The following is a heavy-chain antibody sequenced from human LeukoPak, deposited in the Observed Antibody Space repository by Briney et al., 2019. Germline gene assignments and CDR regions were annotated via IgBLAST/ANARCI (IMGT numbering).Heavy chain of an antibody. CDR2: IYSGGST. CDR3: ASSPSKNFAWFGAYYYYGMDV. D-gene: IGHD3-9*01. CDR1: GFTVSSNY. V-gene: IGHV3-66*01. Sequence: GGSLRLSCAASGFTVSSNYMSWVRQAPGKGLEWVSVIYSGGSTYYADSVKGRFTISRDNSKNTLYLQMNSLRAEDTAVYYCASSPSKNFAWFGAYYYYGMDVWGQGTTVTVSS. J-gene: IGHJ6*02.